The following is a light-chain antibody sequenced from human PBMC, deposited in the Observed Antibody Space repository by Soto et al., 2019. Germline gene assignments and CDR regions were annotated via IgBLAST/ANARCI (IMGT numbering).Light chain of an antibody. CDR3: QQYSSSSRT. CDR2: KAS. Sequence: DSQMTQSPSTLSASVGDRVTITCRASQSFSGWLAWYQQKPGKAPKLLIYKASTLESGVPSRFSGRGSGTEFTLTSNSLQPDDFATYYCQQYSSSSRTFGQGTKVDIK. CDR1: QSFSGW. J-gene: IGKJ1*01. V-gene: IGKV1-5*03.